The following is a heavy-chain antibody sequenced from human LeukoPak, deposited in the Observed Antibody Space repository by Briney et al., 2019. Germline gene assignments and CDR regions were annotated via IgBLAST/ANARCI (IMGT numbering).Heavy chain of an antibody. D-gene: IGHD1-26*01. Sequence: GGSLRLSCAVSGFTVSSIYMSWVRQAPGKGLEWVSFIYSDGNTYYADSVKGRFTLSRDSSKNTLYLQMNSLRAEDTAVYYCARGPVGAGHFDYWGQGTLVTVSS. CDR2: IYSDGNT. J-gene: IGHJ4*02. CDR3: ARGPVGAGHFDY. CDR1: GFTVSSIY. V-gene: IGHV3-53*01.